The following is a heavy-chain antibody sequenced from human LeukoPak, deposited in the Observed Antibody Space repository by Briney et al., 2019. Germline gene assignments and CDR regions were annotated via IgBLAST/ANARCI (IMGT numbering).Heavy chain of an antibody. CDR2: IVVGSGNT. CDR1: GFTFTSSA. CDR3: AADGGETNVGAFDY. D-gene: IGHD1-26*01. J-gene: IGHJ4*02. Sequence: ASVKVSCKASGFTFTSSAMQWARQARGQRLEWIGWIVVGSGNTNYAQKFQERVTITRDMSTSTAYMELSSLRSEDTAVYYCAADGGETNVGAFDYWGQGTLVTVSS. V-gene: IGHV1-58*02.